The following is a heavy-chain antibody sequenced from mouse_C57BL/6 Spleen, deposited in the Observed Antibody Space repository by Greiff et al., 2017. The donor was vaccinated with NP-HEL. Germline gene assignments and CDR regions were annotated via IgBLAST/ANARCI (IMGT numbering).Heavy chain of an antibody. J-gene: IGHJ4*01. V-gene: IGHV1-80*01. CDR3: AKNSYYYAMDY. CDR2: IYPGDGDT. CDR1: GYAFSSYW. Sequence: VMLVESGAELVKPGASVKISCKASGYAFSSYWMNWVKQRPGKGLEWIGQIYPGDGDTNYNGKFKGKATLTADKSSSTAYMQLSSLTSEDSAVYFCAKNSYYYAMDYWGQGTSVTVSS.